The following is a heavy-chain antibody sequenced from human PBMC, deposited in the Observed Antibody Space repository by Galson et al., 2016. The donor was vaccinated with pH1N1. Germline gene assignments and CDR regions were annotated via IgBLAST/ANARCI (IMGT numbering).Heavy chain of an antibody. CDR1: GYMFSTYG. V-gene: IGHV1-18*01. D-gene: IGHD3-22*01. J-gene: IGHJ4*02. CDR2: ISGYSGNT. CDR3: AKGTLPGYYYY. Sequence: SVKVSCKASGYMFSTYGINWVRKAPGQGPEWMGRISGYSGNTIYAQKFQARISMTIDKSTSTVYMDLRSLRFDDTAVYYCAKGTLPGYYYYWGQGTLVTVSS.